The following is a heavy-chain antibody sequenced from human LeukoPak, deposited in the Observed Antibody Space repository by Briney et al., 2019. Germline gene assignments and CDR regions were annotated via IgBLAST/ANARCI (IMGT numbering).Heavy chain of an antibody. J-gene: IGHJ6*03. CDR2: INPSGGST. D-gene: IGHD2-2*02. CDR1: GYTFTSYG. Sequence: ASVKVSCKASGYTFTSYGISWVRQAPGEGLEGMGIINPSGGSTSYAQKFQGRVTMTRDMSTSTVYMELSSLRSEDTAVYYCARVAAEVVGVPGAIGFGWLRRDYYYMDVWGKGTTVTVSS. V-gene: IGHV1-46*01. CDR3: ARVAAEVVGVPGAIGFGWLRRDYYYMDV.